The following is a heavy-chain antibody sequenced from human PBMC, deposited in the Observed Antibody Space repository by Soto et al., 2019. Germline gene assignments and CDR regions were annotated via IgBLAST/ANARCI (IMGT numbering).Heavy chain of an antibody. CDR3: ARDFEY. J-gene: IGHJ4*02. V-gene: IGHV3-74*01. Sequence: EVQLVESGGGLVQPGGSLRLSCEASGFTFSTFWMHWVRQAPGKGLVWVSRINSDGSSTYYADSVKDRVTISRDNAKNTLYLHLSSLRPEDTAVYYCARDFEYWGQGTLVTVSS. CDR2: INSDGSST. CDR1: GFTFSTFW.